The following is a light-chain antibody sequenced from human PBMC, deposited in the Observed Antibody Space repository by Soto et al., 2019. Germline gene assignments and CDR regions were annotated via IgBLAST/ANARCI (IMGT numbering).Light chain of an antibody. V-gene: IGKV3-20*01. J-gene: IGKJ1*01. Sequence: EIVLTQSPGTLSLSPGERATLSCRASQSVSSSYLAWYQQKPGQAPRLLIYVASSRATGIPDRFSGSGSGTDFTLTISRLEPEDFAVYYCQQCGSSPWTFGQGTKVEIK. CDR1: QSVSSSY. CDR3: QQCGSSPWT. CDR2: VAS.